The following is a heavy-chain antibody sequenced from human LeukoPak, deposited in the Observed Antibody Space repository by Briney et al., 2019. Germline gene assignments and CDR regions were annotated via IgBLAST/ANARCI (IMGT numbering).Heavy chain of an antibody. D-gene: IGHD2-15*01. CDR1: GGSFSGYY. CDR3: ARGLGYCTGGSCRSYFDY. CDR2: INHSGST. V-gene: IGHV4-34*01. Sequence: SETLSLTCAVYGGSFSGYYWSWIRQPPGKGLEWIGEINHSGSTNYNPSLKSRVTISVDTSTSHFSLKVRSVTAADTAVSYCARGLGYCTGGSCRSYFDYWGQGTLVTVSS. J-gene: IGHJ4*02.